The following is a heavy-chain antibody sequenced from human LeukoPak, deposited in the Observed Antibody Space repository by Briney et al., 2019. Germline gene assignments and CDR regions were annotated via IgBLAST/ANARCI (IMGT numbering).Heavy chain of an antibody. D-gene: IGHD6-13*01. CDR1: GFTFSDYY. CDR2: ISSSSSYT. V-gene: IGHV3-11*05. J-gene: IGHJ4*02. CDR3: ARDLVSSSWSFDY. Sequence: PGGSLRLSCAASGFTFSDYYMSWIRQAPGKGLEWVSCISSSSSYTNYADSVKGRFTISRDNAKNSLYLQMNSLRAEDTAVYYCARDLVSSSWSFDYWGQGTLVTVSS.